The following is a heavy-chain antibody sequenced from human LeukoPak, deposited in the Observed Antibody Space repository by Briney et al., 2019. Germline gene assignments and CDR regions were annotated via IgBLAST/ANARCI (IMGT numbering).Heavy chain of an antibody. CDR3: ARVIPLVGATDAFDI. J-gene: IGHJ3*02. D-gene: IGHD1-26*01. Sequence: ASVKVSCKSSGYTFNGYYMHWVRQAPGQGLEWMGIINPSGGSTSYVQKFQGRVTMTRDKSTSTVYMELSSLRSEDTAVYYCARVIPLVGATDAFDIWGQGTMVTVSS. CDR2: INPSGGST. V-gene: IGHV1-46*02. CDR1: GYTFNGYY.